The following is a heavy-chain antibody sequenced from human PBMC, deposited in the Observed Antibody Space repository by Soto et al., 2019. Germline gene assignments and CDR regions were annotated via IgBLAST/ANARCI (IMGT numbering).Heavy chain of an antibody. CDR3: ARRYAGNFDY. J-gene: IGHJ4*02. Sequence: SETLSLTCTVSGFSISNYYWIWIRQPPGRGLEWIGYIFYSGSTNYNPALKSRVTISVDTSKNQFSLKLSSVTAADTAVYYCARRYAGNFDYWGQGTLVTVSS. V-gene: IGHV4-59*01. D-gene: IGHD2-8*01. CDR2: IFYSGST. CDR1: GFSISNYY.